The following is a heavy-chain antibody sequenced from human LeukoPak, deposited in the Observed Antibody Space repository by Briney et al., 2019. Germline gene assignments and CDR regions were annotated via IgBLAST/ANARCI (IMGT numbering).Heavy chain of an antibody. Sequence: GGSLRLSCAASGFPFSTYWMHWARQAPGKGLVWVSRIKSDGSSTSYADSVKGRFTISRDNAKNTLYLQTNSLRAEDTAVYYCARGYGMDVWGQGTTVTVSS. V-gene: IGHV3-74*01. CDR3: ARGYGMDV. CDR1: GFPFSTYW. CDR2: IKSDGSST. J-gene: IGHJ6*02.